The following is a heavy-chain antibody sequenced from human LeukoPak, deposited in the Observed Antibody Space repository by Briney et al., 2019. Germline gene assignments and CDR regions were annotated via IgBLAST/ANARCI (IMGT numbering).Heavy chain of an antibody. J-gene: IGHJ4*02. Sequence: GGSLRLSCVASGFTFSSYEMNWVRQAPGKGLEWVSYISRSGTIIYYADSVKGRFTISRDNAKNSLYLQMNSLRAEDTALYYCSRYYYASGSSDYWGQGTLVTVSS. CDR1: GFTFSSYE. D-gene: IGHD3-10*01. CDR2: ISRSGTII. CDR3: SRYYYASGSSDY. V-gene: IGHV3-48*03.